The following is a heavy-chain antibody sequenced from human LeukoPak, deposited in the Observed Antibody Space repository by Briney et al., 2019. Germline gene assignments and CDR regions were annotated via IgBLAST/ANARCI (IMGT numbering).Heavy chain of an antibody. J-gene: IGHJ4*02. Sequence: GESLKISCEGSGYSFTNYWIGWVRQMPGKGLEWMGIIYPDDSDTRYSPSFQGQVTISADKSVGTAYLQWSSLKASDTAMYYCAIGGDSSTSCYRCFNYWGQGTLVTVSS. CDR2: IYPDDSDT. CDR3: AIGGDSSTSCYRCFNY. D-gene: IGHD2-2*01. CDR1: GYSFTNYW. V-gene: IGHV5-51*01.